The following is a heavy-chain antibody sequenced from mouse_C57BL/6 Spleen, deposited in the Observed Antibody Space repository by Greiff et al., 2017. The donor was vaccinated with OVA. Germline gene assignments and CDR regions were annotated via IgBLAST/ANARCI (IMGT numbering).Heavy chain of an antibody. CDR2: VLPGSGST. Sequence: QVQLKESGAELMKPGASVKLSCKATGYTFTGYWIEWVKQRPGHGLEWIGEVLPGSGSTNYNEKFKGKATFTADTSSNTAYMQRSSLTTEDSAIYYCSRRAGSNYYAMDYWGQGTSVTVSS. D-gene: IGHD1-1*01. J-gene: IGHJ4*01. V-gene: IGHV1-9*01. CDR3: SRRAGSNYYAMDY. CDR1: GYTFTGYW.